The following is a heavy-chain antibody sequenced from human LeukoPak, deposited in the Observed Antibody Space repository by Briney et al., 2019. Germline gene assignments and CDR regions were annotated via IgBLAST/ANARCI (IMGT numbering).Heavy chain of an antibody. Sequence: SETLSLTCAVYGGSFSGYYWSWIRQPPGKGLEWIGEINHSGSTNYNPSLKSRVTISVDTSKNQFSLKLSSVTAADTAVYYCARDSTKYSYGVYYYYYMDVWGKGTTVTVSS. CDR2: INHSGST. CDR3: ARDSTKYSYGVYYYYYMDV. J-gene: IGHJ6*03. D-gene: IGHD5-18*01. V-gene: IGHV4-34*01. CDR1: GGSFSGYY.